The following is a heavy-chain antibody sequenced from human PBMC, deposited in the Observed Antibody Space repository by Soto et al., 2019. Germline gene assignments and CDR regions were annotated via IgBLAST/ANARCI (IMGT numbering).Heavy chain of an antibody. J-gene: IGHJ4*02. CDR2: IIPIFGTA. V-gene: IGHV1-69*06. CDR3: ARSDYGDYRRFDY. CDR1: GCTVSSYA. Sequence: ASVKVSCKASGCTVSSYAISWVRQAPGQVLEWMGGIIPIFGTANYAQKFQGRVTITADKSTSTAYMELSSLRSEDTAVYYCARSDYGDYRRFDYWGQGTLVTVSS. D-gene: IGHD4-17*01.